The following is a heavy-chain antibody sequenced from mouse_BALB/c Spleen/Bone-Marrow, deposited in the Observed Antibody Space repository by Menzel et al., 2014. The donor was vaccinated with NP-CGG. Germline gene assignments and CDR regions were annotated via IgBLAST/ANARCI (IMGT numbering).Heavy chain of an antibody. V-gene: IGHV7-3*02. D-gene: IGHD1-1*01. Sequence: EVKLMESGGGLVQPGGSLRLSCATSGFTFTDYYMNWVRQPPGKALEWLAFIRNKAYGYTTEYSASVKGRFTISRDNSQNILYLQMNTLRAEDSATYYRARDMGGLLFDSWGQGTTLSVSS. CDR1: GFTFTDYY. CDR2: IRNKAYGYTT. CDR3: ARDMGGLLFDS. J-gene: IGHJ2*01.